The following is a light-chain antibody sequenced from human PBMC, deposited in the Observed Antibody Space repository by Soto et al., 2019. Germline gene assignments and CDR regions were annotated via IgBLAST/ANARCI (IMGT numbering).Light chain of an antibody. CDR2: VKSDGSH. J-gene: IGLJ2*01. V-gene: IGLV4-69*01. CDR3: QTWDTGIVV. Sequence: QPALTQSPSASASLGASVKLTCTLSSGHGNYVIAWHQQQPEKGPRYLMKVKSDGSHSKGDGISDRFSGSSSGAERYLAISSLQSEDEADYFCQTWDTGIVVFGGGTKLTVL. CDR1: SGHGNYV.